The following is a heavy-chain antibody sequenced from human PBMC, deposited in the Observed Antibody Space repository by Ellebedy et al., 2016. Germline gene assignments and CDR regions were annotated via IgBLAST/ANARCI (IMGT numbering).Heavy chain of an antibody. Sequence: GESLKISXAASGFTFSTYSMNWVRQAPGKGLEWVAIISSGSSTIFYADSVKGRFTISRDNSKNTLHLQMNSLRAEDTAVYYCAKRMLGYEGMFDCWGQGTVVTVSS. CDR2: ISSGSSTI. D-gene: IGHD3-22*01. J-gene: IGHJ4*02. V-gene: IGHV3-48*01. CDR1: GFTFSTYS. CDR3: AKRMLGYEGMFDC.